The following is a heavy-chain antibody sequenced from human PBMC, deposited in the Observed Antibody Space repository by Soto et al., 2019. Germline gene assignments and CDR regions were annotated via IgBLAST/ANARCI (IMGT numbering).Heavy chain of an antibody. CDR3: ATANYGSESYYQRGGWFDR. CDR2: MNANSGNT. D-gene: IGHD3-10*01. Sequence: QVQLVQSGAEVKKPGASVKVSCKASGYTFSSYDFNWVRQATGQGLEWMGWMNANSGNTGYAQKFQGRVTMTRNTSISTAYMEPSSLKSEDTAVYYCATANYGSESYYQRGGWFDRWGQGTLVTVSS. V-gene: IGHV1-8*01. CDR1: GYTFSSYD. J-gene: IGHJ5*02.